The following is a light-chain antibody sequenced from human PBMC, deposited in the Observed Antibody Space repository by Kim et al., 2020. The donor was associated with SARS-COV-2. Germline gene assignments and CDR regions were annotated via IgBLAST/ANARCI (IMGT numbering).Light chain of an antibody. J-gene: IGLJ2*01. CDR2: DVN. CDR1: SSDVGGYDY. Sequence: GQSVPISCTGTSSDVGGYDYVSWYQQHPGKAPKLMIYDVNERPSGVPDRFSGSKSGNTASLTISGLQADDEADYYCCSYAGSYTLLFGGGTQLTVL. CDR3: CSYAGSYTLL. V-gene: IGLV2-11*01.